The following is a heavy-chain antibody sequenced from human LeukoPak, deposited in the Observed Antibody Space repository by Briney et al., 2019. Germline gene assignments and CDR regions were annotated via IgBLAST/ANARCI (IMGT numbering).Heavy chain of an antibody. CDR1: GFTFTSRW. D-gene: IGHD6-19*01. CDR2: ISSSGFNT. V-gene: IGHV3-23*01. J-gene: IGHJ4*02. Sequence: PGGSLRLSCAASGFTFTSRWMSWVRQAPGKGLEWVSTISSSGFNTYYADSVKGRFTIYRDNSRNTIYMQMNSLRLEDTAIYYCAKLLAVASIDYWGQGTLVTVSS. CDR3: AKLLAVASIDY.